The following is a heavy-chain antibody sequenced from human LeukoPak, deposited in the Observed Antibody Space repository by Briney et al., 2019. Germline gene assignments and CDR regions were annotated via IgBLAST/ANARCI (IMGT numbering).Heavy chain of an antibody. CDR1: GYTFTSYG. V-gene: IGHV1-18*01. J-gene: IGHJ6*02. D-gene: IGHD6-25*01. CDR3: ARVGYIAAAGYYYYYYGMDV. Sequence: GASVKLFCKASGYTFTSYGISWVRQAPGQALEWLGWISAYNGNTNDTQKLQGRVTMTTDTSTSTAYMELRSLRSDDTAVYYCARVGYIAAAGYYYYYYGMDVWGQGATVTVSS. CDR2: ISAYNGNT.